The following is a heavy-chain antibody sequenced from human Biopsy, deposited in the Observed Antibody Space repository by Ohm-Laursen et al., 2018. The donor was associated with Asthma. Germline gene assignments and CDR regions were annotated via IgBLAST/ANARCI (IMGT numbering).Heavy chain of an antibody. CDR3: ARDLRSDNWNPWGMDV. CDR1: GSTFSDYD. Sequence: SLRLSCAASGSTFSDYDMHWVRQAPGKGLEWVAVISYDGTNKDYADSVKGRFTFSRDNSQNTLPLEMNSLRVEDTAVYYCARDLRSDNWNPWGMDVWGLGTTVTVAS. D-gene: IGHD1-20*01. J-gene: IGHJ6*02. CDR2: ISYDGTNK. V-gene: IGHV3-30-3*01.